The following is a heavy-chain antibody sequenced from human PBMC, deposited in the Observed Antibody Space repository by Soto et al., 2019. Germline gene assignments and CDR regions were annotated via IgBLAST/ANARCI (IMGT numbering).Heavy chain of an antibody. Sequence: QVQLVQSGAEVKKPGSSGKVSCKASGGTFSSYTISWVRQAPGQGLEWMGRNIPILGIANYAQQFQGRVTIGEHKTKSKAYKEQNRLRCEDTVLYYCERVDSWYENYGMDVWGQGTTVTVSS. CDR2: NIPILGIA. D-gene: IGHD2-8*02. V-gene: IGHV1-69*02. CDR1: GGTFSSYT. CDR3: ERVDSWYENYGMDV. J-gene: IGHJ6*02.